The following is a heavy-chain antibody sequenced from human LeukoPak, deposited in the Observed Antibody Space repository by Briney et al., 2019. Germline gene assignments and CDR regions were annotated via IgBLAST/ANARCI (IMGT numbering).Heavy chain of an antibody. V-gene: IGHV1-2*02. J-gene: IGHJ1*01. D-gene: IGHD3-22*01. CDR3: ASSYDSSGYPPFQH. CDR1: GYTFTDYY. Sequence: GASVKVSCKASGYTFTDYYMYWVRQAPGQGLEWMGWINPNSGGTNYAQKFEGKVTMTRDTSISTVYMELSRLRSDDTAVYYCASSYDSSGYPPFQHWGQGTLVTVSS. CDR2: INPNSGGT.